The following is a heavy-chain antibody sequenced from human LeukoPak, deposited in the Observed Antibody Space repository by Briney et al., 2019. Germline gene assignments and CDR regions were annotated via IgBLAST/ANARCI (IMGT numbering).Heavy chain of an antibody. D-gene: IGHD5-18*01. J-gene: IGHJ6*02. CDR1: GESFSGYY. CDR2: INHSGST. Sequence: SETLPLTCAVYGESFSGYYWSWIRQPPGKGLEWIGEINHSGSTNYNPSLKSRVTISVDTSKNQFSLKLSSVTAADTAVYYCASLVDTAGSYYYYGMDVWGQGTTVTVSS. CDR3: ASLVDTAGSYYYYGMDV. V-gene: IGHV4-34*01.